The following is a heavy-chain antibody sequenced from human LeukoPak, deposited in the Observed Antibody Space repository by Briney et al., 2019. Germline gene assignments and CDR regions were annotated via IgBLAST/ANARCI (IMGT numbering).Heavy chain of an antibody. J-gene: IGHJ4*02. CDR2: IIPIFGTA. CDR3: ASWLYYYDSSGYPGDY. CDR1: GGTFSSYA. D-gene: IGHD3-22*01. Sequence: GASVKVSCKASGGTFSSYAISWVRQAPGQGLEWMGGIIPIFGTANYAQKFQGRVTITADESTSTACMELSSLRSEDTAVYYCASWLYYYDSSGYPGDYWGQGTLVTVSS. V-gene: IGHV1-69*13.